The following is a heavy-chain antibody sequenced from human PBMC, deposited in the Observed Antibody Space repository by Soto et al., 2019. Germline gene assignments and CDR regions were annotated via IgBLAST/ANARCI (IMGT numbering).Heavy chain of an antibody. CDR1: GGSISSGGYS. D-gene: IGHD6-13*01. V-gene: IGHV4-30-2*01. Sequence: PSETLSLTCAVSGGSISSGGYSWSWIRQPPGKGLEWIGYIYHGGNTYYNPSLKSRVTISVDTSKNQFSLKLSSVTAADTAVYYCARLAAAGYYYYGMDVWGQGTTVTVSS. CDR2: IYHGGNT. J-gene: IGHJ6*02. CDR3: ARLAAAGYYYYGMDV.